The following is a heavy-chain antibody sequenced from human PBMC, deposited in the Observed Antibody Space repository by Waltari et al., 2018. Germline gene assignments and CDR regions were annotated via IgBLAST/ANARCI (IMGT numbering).Heavy chain of an antibody. CDR3: ARDPGNPIDWYFDL. V-gene: IGHV3-21*06. Sequence: EVQLVESGGGLVEPGGSLRLSCAASGFAFSIYTMPWVPQASGKGLEWVSSITSKSTYIHYADSVKGRFTISRDNAKNSLYLQMNSLKAEDTAFYYCARDPGNPIDWYFDLWGRGTLVTVSS. J-gene: IGHJ2*01. CDR2: ITSKSTYI. CDR1: GFAFSIYT.